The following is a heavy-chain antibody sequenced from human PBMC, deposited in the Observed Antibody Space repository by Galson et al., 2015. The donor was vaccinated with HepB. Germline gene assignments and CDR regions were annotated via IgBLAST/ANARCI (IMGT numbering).Heavy chain of an antibody. D-gene: IGHD1-14*01. Sequence: LRLSCAASGFTVSSNYMSWVRQAPGKGLEWVSVIYRGGSTYYADSVKGRFTISRDNSKNTLYLQMNSLRVDDTAVYYCARERVASPDPYYYAMDVWGQGTAVTVS. J-gene: IGHJ6*02. V-gene: IGHV3-66*02. CDR1: GFTVSSNY. CDR2: IYRGGST. CDR3: ARERVASPDPYYYAMDV.